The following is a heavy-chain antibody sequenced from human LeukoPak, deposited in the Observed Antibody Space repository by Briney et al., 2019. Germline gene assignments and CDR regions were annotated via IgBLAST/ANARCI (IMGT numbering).Heavy chain of an antibody. Sequence: PGESLKISCKASGYSFSSYWINWVRQMPGKGLEGMGRIDPRDSYTNYSPSFQGHVTISADKSISTAYLQWSSLKASDTAMYYCARGSGYSGYEGDYWGQGTLVTVSS. CDR3: ARGSGYSGYEGDY. CDR2: IDPRDSYT. J-gene: IGHJ4*02. V-gene: IGHV5-10-1*01. D-gene: IGHD5-12*01. CDR1: GYSFSSYW.